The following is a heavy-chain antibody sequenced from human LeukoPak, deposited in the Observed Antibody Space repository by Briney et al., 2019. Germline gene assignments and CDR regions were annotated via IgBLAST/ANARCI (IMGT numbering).Heavy chain of an antibody. Sequence: KPSEPLSLTCAVYGGSFSGYYWSWIRQPPGKGLDWIGEINHSGSTIYNPSLKSRVTISVDTSKNQFSLTLSSVTAADTAVYYCARGPNLLQYFDWLLKYWGQATLVTVSS. D-gene: IGHD3-9*01. CDR2: INHSGST. CDR1: GGSFSGYY. CDR3: ARGPNLLQYFDWLLKY. J-gene: IGHJ4*02. V-gene: IGHV4-34*01.